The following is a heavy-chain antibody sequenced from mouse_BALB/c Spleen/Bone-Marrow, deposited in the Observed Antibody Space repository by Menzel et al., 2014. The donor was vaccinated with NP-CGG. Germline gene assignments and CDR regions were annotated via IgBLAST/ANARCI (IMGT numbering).Heavy chain of an antibody. D-gene: IGHD4-1*01. CDR3: TRDNWDY. Sequence: QVQLQQPGAELVRPGASVKLSCKASGYTFTSYWINWVKQRPGQGLEWIGNIFPSETYTNYNQKFKDKVTLTVDKSSSTAYMQLSSPTSEDSAVYYCTRDNWDYWGQGTTLTVSS. V-gene: IGHV1-69*02. CDR1: GYTFTSYW. J-gene: IGHJ2*01. CDR2: IFPSETYT.